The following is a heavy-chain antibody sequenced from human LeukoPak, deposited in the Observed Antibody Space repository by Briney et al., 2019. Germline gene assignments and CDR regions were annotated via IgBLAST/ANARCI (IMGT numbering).Heavy chain of an antibody. J-gene: IGHJ4*02. CDR2: INPSGGST. D-gene: IGHD7-27*01. V-gene: IGHV1-46*01. Sequence: ASVKVSCKASGYTFTSYYMHWVRQAPGRGLEWMGIINPSGGSTSYAQKFQGRVTMTRDTSTSTVYMELSSLRSEDTAVYYCARSLGPHDFDYWGQGTLVTVSS. CDR1: GYTFTSYY. CDR3: ARSLGPHDFDY.